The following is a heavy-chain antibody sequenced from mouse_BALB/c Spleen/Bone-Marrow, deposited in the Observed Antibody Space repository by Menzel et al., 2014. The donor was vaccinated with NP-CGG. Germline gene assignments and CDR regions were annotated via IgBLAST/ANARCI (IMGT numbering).Heavy chain of an antibody. CDR2: INPYNDGT. CDR1: GYTFTSYV. CDR3: ARSLYGFDWYFDV. V-gene: IGHV1-14*01. J-gene: IGHJ1*01. Sequence: VQLQQSGPELVKPGASVKMSCKASGYTFTSYVMHWVKQKPGQGLEWIGNINPYNDGTKYNEKFKGKATLTSDKFSSTAYMELGSLTSEDSAVYYCARSLYGFDWYFDVWGAGTTVTVSP. D-gene: IGHD2-2*01.